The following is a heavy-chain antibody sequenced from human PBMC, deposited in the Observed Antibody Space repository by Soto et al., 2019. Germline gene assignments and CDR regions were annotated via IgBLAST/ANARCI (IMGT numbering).Heavy chain of an antibody. J-gene: IGHJ4*02. V-gene: IGHV4-30-2*01. CDR1: GGSISSGGYS. Sequence: QLQLQESGSGLVKPSQTLSLTCAVSGGSISSGGYSWSWIRQPPGKGLDWIGYIYHSGSTYYNPXLXSXXTISVDRSKNQFSLKLSSVTAADTAVYSCVRVPGYWGQGTLVTVSS. CDR2: IYHSGST. CDR3: VRVPGY.